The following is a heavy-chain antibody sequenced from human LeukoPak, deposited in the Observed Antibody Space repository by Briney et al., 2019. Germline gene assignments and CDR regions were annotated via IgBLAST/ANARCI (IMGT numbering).Heavy chain of an antibody. J-gene: IGHJ5*02. D-gene: IGHD3-3*01. Sequence: SETLSLTCIVSGGSISSYYWNWIRQSAGKGLEWIGRIYVGGSTSYNPSLKSRVTISVDTSKNQFSLKLSSVTAADTAVYYCARARITIFGVASNWFDPWGQGTLVTVSS. CDR1: GGSISSYY. V-gene: IGHV4-4*07. CDR3: ARARITIFGVASNWFDP. CDR2: IYVGGST.